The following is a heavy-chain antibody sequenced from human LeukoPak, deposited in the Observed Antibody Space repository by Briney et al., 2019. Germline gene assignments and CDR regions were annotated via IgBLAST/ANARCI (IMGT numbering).Heavy chain of an antibody. CDR3: ASPYCSSTSCYTGFDY. D-gene: IGHD2-2*02. Sequence: GESLKISCRGSGYSFTSYWIGWVRQMPGKGLEWMGIIYPCYCDTRYSPSFQSQVTISADNSISTAYLQWISLKDSDTAMYYCASPYCSSTSCYTGFDYWGQGTLVTVSS. V-gene: IGHV5-51*01. CDR1: GYSFTSYW. CDR2: IYPCYCDT. J-gene: IGHJ4*02.